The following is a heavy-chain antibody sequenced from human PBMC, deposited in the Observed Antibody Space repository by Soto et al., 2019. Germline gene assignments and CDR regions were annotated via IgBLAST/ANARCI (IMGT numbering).Heavy chain of an antibody. V-gene: IGHV3-33*01. CDR1: GFTFSSYC. CDR2: IWYDGSNK. Sequence: GGSLRLSCAASGFTFSSYCMHWVRQAPGKGLEWVAVIWYDGSNKYYADSVKGRFTISRDNSKNTLYLQMNSLRAEDTAVYYCARDRPAYCSSTSCYAGGAFDIWGQGTMVTVSS. CDR3: ARDRPAYCSSTSCYAGGAFDI. D-gene: IGHD2-2*01. J-gene: IGHJ3*02.